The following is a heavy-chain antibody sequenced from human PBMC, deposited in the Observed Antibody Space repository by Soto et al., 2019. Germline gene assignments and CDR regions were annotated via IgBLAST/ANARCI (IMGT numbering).Heavy chain of an antibody. J-gene: IGHJ4*02. CDR3: AKDSEPYSSGWPDY. CDR2: ISWNSGSI. V-gene: IGHV3-9*01. CDR1: GFTFDDCA. D-gene: IGHD6-19*01. Sequence: SLRLSCAASGFTFDDCAMHWVRQAPGKGLEWVSGISWNSGSIGYADSVKGRFTISRDNAKNSLYLQMNSLRAEDTALYYCAKDSEPYSSGWPDYWGQGTLVTVSS.